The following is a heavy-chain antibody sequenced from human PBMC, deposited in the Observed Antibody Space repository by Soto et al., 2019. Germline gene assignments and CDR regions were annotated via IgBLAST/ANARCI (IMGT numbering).Heavy chain of an antibody. CDR2: MNPNSGNT. CDR3: ARDGMIVVVITLYYYGMDV. J-gene: IGHJ6*02. Sequence: ASVKVSCKASGYTFTSYDINWLRPATGQGLEWMGWMNPNSGNTGYAQKFQGRVTMTRNTSISTAYMELSSLRSEDTAVYYCARDGMIVVVITLYYYGMDVWGQGITVTVSS. V-gene: IGHV1-8*01. CDR1: GYTFTSYD. D-gene: IGHD3-22*01.